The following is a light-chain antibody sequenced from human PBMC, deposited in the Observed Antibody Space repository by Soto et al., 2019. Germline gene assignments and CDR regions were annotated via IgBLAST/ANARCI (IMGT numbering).Light chain of an antibody. CDR2: EVN. V-gene: IGLV2-14*01. CDR3: GSYTSSSTLV. J-gene: IGLJ1*01. CDR1: SSDVGDYNY. Sequence: LTQPAAVSGSPGQSITISCSGSSSDVGDYNYVSWYQQHPDSAPQLMIYEVNNRPSGVSNRFSGSKSGNTASLTISGLQAEDEADYYCGSYTSSSTLVFGTGTKVTVL.